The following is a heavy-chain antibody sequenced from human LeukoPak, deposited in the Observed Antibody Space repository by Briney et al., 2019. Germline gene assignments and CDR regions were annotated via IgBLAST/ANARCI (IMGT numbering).Heavy chain of an antibody. CDR1: GFTFNYYG. V-gene: IGHV3-33*01. J-gene: IGHJ4*02. CDR2: IWSDGSKK. D-gene: IGHD6-13*01. CDR3: ARDSYYSSSFDF. Sequence: GGSLRLSCAASGFTFNYYGMHWVRQAPGKGLEWVAVIWSDGSKKYYADSVKGRFTISRDNSKNTLYLQMNSLRAEDTAVYCCARDSYYSSSFDFWGQGTLVTVSS.